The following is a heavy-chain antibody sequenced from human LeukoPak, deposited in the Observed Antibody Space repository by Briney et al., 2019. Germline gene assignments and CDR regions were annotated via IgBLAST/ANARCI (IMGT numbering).Heavy chain of an antibody. V-gene: IGHV3-30*02. Sequence: GGSLRLSCAASGFTFSSYGMHWVRQAPGKGLEGVAFIRYDGSNKYYADSVKGRFTISRDNSKNTLYLQMNSLRAEDTAEYYCAKGLGSSSSHLYYYYMDVWGKGTTVTVSS. J-gene: IGHJ6*03. CDR1: GFTFSSYG. CDR3: AKGLGSSSSHLYYYYMDV. CDR2: IRYDGSNK. D-gene: IGHD6-6*01.